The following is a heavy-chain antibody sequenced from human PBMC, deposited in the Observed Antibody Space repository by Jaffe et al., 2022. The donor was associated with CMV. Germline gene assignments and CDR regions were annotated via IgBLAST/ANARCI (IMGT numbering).Heavy chain of an antibody. CDR2: IKQDGSEK. CDR3: ARGGNYYYDSSGYYGIEYFQH. D-gene: IGHD3-22*01. J-gene: IGHJ1*01. Sequence: EVQLVESGGGLVQPGGSLRLSCAASGFTFSSYWMSWVRQAPGKGLEWVANIKQDGSEKYYVDSVKGRFTISRDNAKNSLYLQMNSLRAEDTAVYYCARGGNYYYDSSGYYGIEYFQHWGQGTLVTVSS. V-gene: IGHV3-7*03. CDR1: GFTFSSYW.